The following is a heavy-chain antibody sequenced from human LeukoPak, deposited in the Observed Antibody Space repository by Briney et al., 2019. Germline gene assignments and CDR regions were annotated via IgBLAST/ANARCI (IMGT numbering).Heavy chain of an antibody. CDR2: IYYSGST. CDR3: ARGTYDFWSGYEDAFDI. J-gene: IGHJ3*02. Sequence: SETLSLTCTVSGGSISSSSYYWGWIRQPPGKGLEWIGSIYYSGSTYYNPSLKSRVTISVDTSKNQFSLKLSSVTAADTAVYYCARGTYDFWSGYEDAFDIWGQGTMVTVSS. V-gene: IGHV4-39*01. CDR1: GGSISSSSYY. D-gene: IGHD3-3*01.